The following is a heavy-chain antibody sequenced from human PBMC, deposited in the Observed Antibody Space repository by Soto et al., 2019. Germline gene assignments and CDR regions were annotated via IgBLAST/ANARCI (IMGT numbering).Heavy chain of an antibody. V-gene: IGHV4-39*01. Sequence: QLQLQESXPGLVKPAETLSLKCAVSGGSVSSXXYXXGWIRQPPGKGLEWIGNIYYNGDPYYSPSLKXRXXXXXXXXXXXXXXXXXXXXXXXTAVYYCARRLIDNWNQGHAFDFWGQGTLVTVXS. CDR3: ARRLIDNWNQGHAFDF. J-gene: IGHJ3*01. CDR1: GGSVSSXXYX. D-gene: IGHD1-20*01. CDR2: IYYNGDP.